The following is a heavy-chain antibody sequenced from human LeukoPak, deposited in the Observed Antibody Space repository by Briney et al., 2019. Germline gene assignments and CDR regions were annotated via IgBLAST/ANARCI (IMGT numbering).Heavy chain of an antibody. CDR2: VFYSGST. CDR1: GDSISSGIHY. J-gene: IGHJ4*02. CDR3: ARLNTNAYPYFFDY. V-gene: IGHV4-39*02. Sequence: SETLSLTCTVSGDSISSGIHYWNWIRQPAGKGLEWIGSVFYSGSTYYNPSLKSRVTIYVDKSKNHFSLKLSSVTAADTALYYCARLNTNAYPYFFDYWGQGTLVTVSS. D-gene: IGHD2-8*01.